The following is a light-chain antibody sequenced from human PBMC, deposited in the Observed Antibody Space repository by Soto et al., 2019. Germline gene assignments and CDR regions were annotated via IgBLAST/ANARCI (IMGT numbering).Light chain of an antibody. CDR3: QQVNVYPST. Sequence: DIQMTQSPSTLAASLGDRVVITCRARQNINKWFAWYQQKPGKAPKFLIYDASTLETGVPSRFSGGGSGTDFTLTISSLQPEDFETYYCQQVNVYPSTFGGGTKVDIK. CDR2: DAS. V-gene: IGKV1-5*01. J-gene: IGKJ4*01. CDR1: QNINKW.